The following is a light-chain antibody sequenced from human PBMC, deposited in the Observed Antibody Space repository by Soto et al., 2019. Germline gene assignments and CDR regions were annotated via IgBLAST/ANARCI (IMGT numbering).Light chain of an antibody. CDR3: QHSYSTPWT. CDR2: AAS. J-gene: IGKJ1*01. V-gene: IGKV1-39*01. Sequence: DIQMTPSPSSLSASVGDRVTITCRASQSISSYLNWYQQKPGKAPKLLIYAASSLQSGVPSRFSGSGSGTDFTLTISSLQPEDVATYYCQHSYSTPWTFGQGTKLEIK. CDR1: QSISSY.